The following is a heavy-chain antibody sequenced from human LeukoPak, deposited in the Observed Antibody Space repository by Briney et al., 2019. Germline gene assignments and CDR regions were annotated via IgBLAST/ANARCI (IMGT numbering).Heavy chain of an antibody. CDR3: VRAVGPYDY. CDR2: IWYDGGIK. V-gene: IGHV3-33*01. D-gene: IGHD1-26*01. Sequence: AGGSLRLSCEASGFVFSTYGMHWVRQAPGKGLEWVAVIWYDGGIKYYVDSVKGRFTISRDNSKNTLYLQMNSLRVEDTGIYYCVRAVGPYDYWGQGSLVTVS. J-gene: IGHJ4*02. CDR1: GFVFSTYG.